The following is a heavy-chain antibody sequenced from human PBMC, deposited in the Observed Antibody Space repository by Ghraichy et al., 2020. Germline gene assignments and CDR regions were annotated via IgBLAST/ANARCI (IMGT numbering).Heavy chain of an antibody. Sequence: ASVKVSCKASGYTFTSYDINWVRQATGQGLEWMGWMNPNSGNTGYAQKFQGRVTMTRNTSISTAYMELSSLRSEDTAVYYCARVVVAAAGTMWFDPWGQGTLVTVSS. V-gene: IGHV1-8*01. CDR1: GYTFTSYD. D-gene: IGHD6-13*01. J-gene: IGHJ5*02. CDR3: ARVVVAAAGTMWFDP. CDR2: MNPNSGNT.